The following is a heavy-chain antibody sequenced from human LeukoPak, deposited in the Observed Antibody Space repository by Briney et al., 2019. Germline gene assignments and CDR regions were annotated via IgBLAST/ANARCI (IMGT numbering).Heavy chain of an antibody. CDR1: GFTLTSYN. Sequence: GGSLRLSCAVSGFTLTSYNMYWVRQAPGKGLEWVSYISGSSTSTYYADSVKGRFTISRDYSKNTLYVQMNSLRAEDTAVYYCAKARGFCSGGSCYNPFDPWGQGTLVTVSS. D-gene: IGHD2-15*01. CDR2: ISGSSTST. J-gene: IGHJ5*02. CDR3: AKARGFCSGGSCYNPFDP. V-gene: IGHV3-23*01.